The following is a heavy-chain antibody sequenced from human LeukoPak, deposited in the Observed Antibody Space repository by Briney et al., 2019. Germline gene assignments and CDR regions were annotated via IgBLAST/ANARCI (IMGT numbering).Heavy chain of an antibody. CDR1: GGSFEHYF. Sequence: SETLSLTCTVSGGSFEHYFWSWIRQPPGKGLEFIGYVYYTGSTDYSPSLKSRLTISADTSKNQFSLKLSPVTAADTAVYYCASHRRSHGAEYWGQGTLVTVSP. D-gene: IGHD5-18*01. V-gene: IGHV4-59*01. CDR3: ASHRRSHGAEY. J-gene: IGHJ4*02. CDR2: VYYTGST.